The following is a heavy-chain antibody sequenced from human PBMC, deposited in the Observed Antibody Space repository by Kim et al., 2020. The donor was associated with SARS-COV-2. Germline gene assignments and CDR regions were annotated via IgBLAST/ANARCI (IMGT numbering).Heavy chain of an antibody. V-gene: IGHV4-39*07. CDR3: ARGAFDI. Sequence: SETLSLTCTVSGGSISSSSYYWGWIRQPPGKGLEWIGSIYYSGSSYYNPSLKSRVTISVNTSKNQFSLKLSSVTAADTAVYYCARGAFDIWGQGTMVTVSS. CDR2: IYYSGSS. CDR1: GGSISSSSYY. J-gene: IGHJ3*02.